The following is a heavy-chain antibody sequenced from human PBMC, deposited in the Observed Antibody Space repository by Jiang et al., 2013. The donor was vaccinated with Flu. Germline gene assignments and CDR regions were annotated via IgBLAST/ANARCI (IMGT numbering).Heavy chain of an antibody. CDR1: GFSFSTYE. V-gene: IGHV3-48*03. Sequence: QLLESGGGLVQPGGSLRLSCAASGFSFSTYEMNWVRQAPGKGLEWISYISTTGSAIYYADSVRGRFTISRDNAKNSLYLQMNSLRAEDTAIYYCVRERGMSGTYLPRWGQGSLVTVSS. CDR3: VRERGMSGTYLPR. D-gene: IGHD1-26*01. CDR2: ISTTGSAI. J-gene: IGHJ4*02.